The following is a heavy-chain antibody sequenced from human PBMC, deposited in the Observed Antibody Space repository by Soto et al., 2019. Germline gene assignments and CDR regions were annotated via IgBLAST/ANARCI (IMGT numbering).Heavy chain of an antibody. CDR3: ARDKGYGDDLDS. D-gene: IGHD4-17*01. Sequence: VQLVESGGGLVKPGGSLRLSCAASGFSFSDYYMSWVRQAPGKGLEWVSSISGKSTYIYYAASVKGRFTISRENARNSVYLQMHSLRAEDTDVYYCARDKGYGDDLDSWGQGTLVTVSS. J-gene: IGHJ4*02. CDR1: GFSFSDYY. CDR2: ISGKSTYI. V-gene: IGHV3-21*01.